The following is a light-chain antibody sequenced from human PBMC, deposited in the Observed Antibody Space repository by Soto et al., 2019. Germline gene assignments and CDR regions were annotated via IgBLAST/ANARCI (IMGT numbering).Light chain of an antibody. CDR3: AAWDDDLHVWL. CDR1: DSNIGSTA. CDR2: SSN. Sequence: QSALTQPPSVSATPGQGVILSCSGGDSNIGSTAVNWYQQLPGTAPRLLIYSSNQRPSGVPDRSSGSKSGTSASLAISGLQSEDEADYYCAAWDDDLHVWLFGGGTKLTVL. V-gene: IGLV1-44*01. J-gene: IGLJ3*02.